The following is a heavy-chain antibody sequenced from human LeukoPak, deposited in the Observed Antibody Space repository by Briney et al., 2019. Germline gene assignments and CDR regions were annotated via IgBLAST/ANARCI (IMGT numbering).Heavy chain of an antibody. D-gene: IGHD2-15*01. J-gene: IGHJ4*02. CDR3: ARGLSAIVY. V-gene: IGHV4-34*01. CDR1: GGSFSGYY. CDR2: INHSGST. Sequence: IPSETLSLTCAVYGGSFSGYYWSWIRQPPGKGLEWIGEINHSGSTNYNPSLKSRVTISVDTSKNQFSLKLSSVTAADTAVYYCARGLSAIVYWGQGTLVTVSS.